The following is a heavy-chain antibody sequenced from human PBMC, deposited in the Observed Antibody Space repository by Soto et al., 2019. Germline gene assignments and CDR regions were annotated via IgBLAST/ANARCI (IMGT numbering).Heavy chain of an antibody. Sequence: ASVKVSCKASGYTFTGYYMHWVRQAPGQGLEWMGWINPNSGGTNYAQKFQGWVTMTRDTSISTAYMELSRLRSDDTAVYYCARVGAPYGDYKMGFDYWGQGTLVTVSS. V-gene: IGHV1-2*04. CDR3: ARVGAPYGDYKMGFDY. J-gene: IGHJ4*02. D-gene: IGHD4-17*01. CDR1: GYTFTGYY. CDR2: INPNSGGT.